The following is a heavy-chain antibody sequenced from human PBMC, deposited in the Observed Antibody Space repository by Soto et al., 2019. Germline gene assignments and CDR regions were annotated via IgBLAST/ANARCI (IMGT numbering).Heavy chain of an antibody. J-gene: IGHJ4*02. CDR1: GYNFNQYY. V-gene: IGHV1-46*02. D-gene: IGHD1-26*01. Sequence: QVQLMQPGAEVRKPGASVRLSCETSGYNFNQYYIHWVRQAPGQGLEWMGIINLRGGTTEYAHKFRGRVTVTGDTSTKTAYMELRSLRSEDTAMYFCARGPEDSDVPRWDYWGQGTLVTVSS. CDR3: ARGPEDSDVPRWDY. CDR2: INLRGGTT.